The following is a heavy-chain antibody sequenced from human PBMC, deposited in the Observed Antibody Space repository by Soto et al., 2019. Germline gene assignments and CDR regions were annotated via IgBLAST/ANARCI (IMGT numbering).Heavy chain of an antibody. V-gene: IGHV3-9*01. J-gene: IGHJ6*02. CDR2: LSWNGVTI. Sequence: EVQLVESGGGLVQPGRSLRLSCAASGFTFDDYAMHWVRQVPGKGLQWVSGLSWNGVTIGYAASVKGRFTISRDNAKKSLYLQMNGVRPDDTALYYCAASRAYDSSDYSGFHYGMDAWGLGTTVTVS. CDR1: GFTFDDYA. CDR3: AASRAYDSSDYSGFHYGMDA. D-gene: IGHD3-22*01.